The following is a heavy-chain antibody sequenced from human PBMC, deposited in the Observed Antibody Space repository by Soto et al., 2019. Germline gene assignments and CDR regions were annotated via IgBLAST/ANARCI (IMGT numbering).Heavy chain of an antibody. V-gene: IGHV4-39*01. D-gene: IGHD2-15*01. CDR1: GGSISTSSHY. Sequence: SETLSLTCTVSGGSISTSSHYWGWVRQPPGKGLEWIGSIYYIGSTYYNPSLKSRIAVSVDTSRNQFSLKLSSVSAADAALYYCSRHTGYCSAGGCRHFDYWGHGTLVTVSS. J-gene: IGHJ4*01. CDR3: SRHTGYCSAGGCRHFDY. CDR2: IYYIGST.